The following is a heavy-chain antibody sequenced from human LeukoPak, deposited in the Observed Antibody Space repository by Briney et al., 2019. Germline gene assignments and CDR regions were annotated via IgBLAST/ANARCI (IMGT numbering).Heavy chain of an antibody. Sequence: GGSLRLSCAASGFSFSSHWMHWVRQGPGKGLVWVSRINSDGSSTIYADPVKGRFTISRDNAKNTLYLQMNSLRAEDTAVYYCARGLYGSPGDYWGQGTLVTVSS. V-gene: IGHV3-74*01. J-gene: IGHJ4*02. D-gene: IGHD1-26*01. CDR3: ARGLYGSPGDY. CDR1: GFSFSSHW. CDR2: INSDGSST.